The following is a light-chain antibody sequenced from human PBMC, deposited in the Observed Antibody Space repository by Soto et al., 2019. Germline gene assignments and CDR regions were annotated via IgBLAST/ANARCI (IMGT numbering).Light chain of an antibody. CDR1: QGISSY. CDR3: QQLNSYPIT. V-gene: IGKV1-9*01. CDR2: VAS. Sequence: DIQLTQSPSLLSASVGDRVTITCRASQGISSYLAWFQQKPGKAPNLLIYVASTLQSGVPSRFSGSGSGTEFTLTISSLQPEDFATYYCQQLNSYPITFGQGTKLEIK. J-gene: IGKJ2*01.